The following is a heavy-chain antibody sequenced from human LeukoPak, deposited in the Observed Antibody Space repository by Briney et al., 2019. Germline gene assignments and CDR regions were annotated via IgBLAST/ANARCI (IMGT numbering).Heavy chain of an antibody. CDR3: ARDGSHLGSSPLHDYYYYYGMDV. D-gene: IGHD6-6*01. V-gene: IGHV3-66*01. Sequence: PGRSLRLSCAASGFTVSSNYMSWVSQAPGKGLEWVSVIYSGGSTYYADSVKGRFTISRDNSKSTLYLQMNSLRAEDTAVYYCARDGSHLGSSPLHDYYYYYGMDVWGQGTTVTVSS. CDR2: IYSGGST. J-gene: IGHJ6*02. CDR1: GFTVSSNY.